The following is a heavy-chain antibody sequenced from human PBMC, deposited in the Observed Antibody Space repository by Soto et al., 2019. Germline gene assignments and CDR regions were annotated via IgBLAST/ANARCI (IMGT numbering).Heavy chain of an antibody. D-gene: IGHD6-13*01. CDR1: GGSISSYY. J-gene: IGHJ6*02. Sequence: SETLSLTCTVSGGSISSYYWSWIRQPAGKGLEWIGRIYTSGGTNYNPSLKSRVTMSGDTSKKQFSLKLSSVTAADTAVYYCARGAAAGVDYGMDVWGQGTTVTVSS. CDR3: ARGAAAGVDYGMDV. CDR2: IYTSGGT. V-gene: IGHV4-4*07.